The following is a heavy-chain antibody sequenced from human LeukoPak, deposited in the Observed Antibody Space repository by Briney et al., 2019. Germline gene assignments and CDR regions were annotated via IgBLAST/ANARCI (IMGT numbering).Heavy chain of an antibody. Sequence: PGGSLRLSCRASGFIFSDYYLSWIRQTPGKGLEWLSYINSSGSITDYADSVKGRFTISRDNAKNSVYLQMTSLRTEDTAVYYCARATRGGVGASSYWGQATLVTVST. CDR2: INSSGSIT. CDR3: ARATRGGVGASSY. J-gene: IGHJ4*02. V-gene: IGHV3-11*01. D-gene: IGHD1-26*01. CDR1: GFIFSDYY.